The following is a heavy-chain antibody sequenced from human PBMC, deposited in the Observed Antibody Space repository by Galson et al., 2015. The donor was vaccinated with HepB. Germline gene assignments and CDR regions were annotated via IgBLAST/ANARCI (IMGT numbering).Heavy chain of an antibody. CDR3: ARERAYDSSGYYSAEYFQH. CDR2: ISSSSSTI. Sequence: SLRLSCAASGFTFSSYSMNWVRQAPGKGLEWVSYISSSSSTIYYADSVKGRFTISRDNAKNSLYLQMNSLRDEDTAVYYCARERAYDSSGYYSAEYFQHWGQGTLVTVSS. V-gene: IGHV3-48*02. CDR1: GFTFSSYS. D-gene: IGHD3-22*01. J-gene: IGHJ1*01.